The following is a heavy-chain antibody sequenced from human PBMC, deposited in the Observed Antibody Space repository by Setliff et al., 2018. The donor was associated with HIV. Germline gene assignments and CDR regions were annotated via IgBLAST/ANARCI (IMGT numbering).Heavy chain of an antibody. CDR2: ISYRGIT. V-gene: IGHV4-59*08. Sequence: PSETLSLTCTVSGGSINDYYWTWIRQPPGKRLEWIGYISYRGITNYSPSLKSRVSMSLNTSKNQFSLMLSSVTATDTVIYFCARGLRSDNYYVHGMDVWGQGTTVTVSS. CDR1: GGSINDYY. J-gene: IGHJ6*02. D-gene: IGHD3-16*01. CDR3: ARGLRSDNYYVHGMDV.